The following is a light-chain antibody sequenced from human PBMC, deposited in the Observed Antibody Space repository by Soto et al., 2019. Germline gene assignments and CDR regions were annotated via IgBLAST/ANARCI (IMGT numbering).Light chain of an antibody. V-gene: IGKV3D-15*02. CDR1: QSVTSN. J-gene: IGKJ5*01. CDR3: QQDYNLPL. Sequence: VVMTQSPATLSVSPGERVTLSCRASQSVTSNLAWYQQKPGQAPRLLIYGASTRATGIPARFSGSGSGTDFTRTISSLQNEDFAVYYCQQDYNLPLFGQGTRLESK. CDR2: GAS.